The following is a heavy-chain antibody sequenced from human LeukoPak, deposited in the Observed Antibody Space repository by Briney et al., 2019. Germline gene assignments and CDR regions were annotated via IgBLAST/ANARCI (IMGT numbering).Heavy chain of an antibody. Sequence: GGSLRLSCAASGFTFSSYAMHWVRQAPGKGLEWVAVISYDGSNKYYADSVKGRFTISRDNSKNTLYLQMNSLRAEDTAVYYCARDGGYWFDYWGQGTLVTVSS. D-gene: IGHD2-8*02. J-gene: IGHJ4*02. CDR3: ARDGGYWFDY. CDR1: GFTFSSYA. CDR2: ISYDGSNK. V-gene: IGHV3-30*04.